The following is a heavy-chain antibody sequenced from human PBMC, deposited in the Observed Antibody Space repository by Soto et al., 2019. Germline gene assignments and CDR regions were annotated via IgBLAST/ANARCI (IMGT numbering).Heavy chain of an antibody. CDR1: GGSISSSRSY. CDR2: FFYSGST. V-gene: IGHV4-39*01. CDR3: ARQPTTADNALWFDP. D-gene: IGHD2-2*01. Sequence: QLQLQESGPGLVKASETLSLTCNVSGGSISSSRSYWAWIRQPPGKGLDWIANFFYSGSTYYNPSPASRVTVSADSSQNQFSLKLSSVTAADTAVYYCARQPTTADNALWFDPWGQGTLVNVSS. J-gene: IGHJ5*02.